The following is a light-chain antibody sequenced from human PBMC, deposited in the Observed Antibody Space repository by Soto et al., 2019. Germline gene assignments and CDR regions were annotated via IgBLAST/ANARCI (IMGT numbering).Light chain of an antibody. Sequence: EIVMTQSPATLSVSPGERATLSCRASQSVSNNLAWYQQRPGQAPRLLIYGASTRSTGIPARFSGSGSGTEFTLTISSLQSEDFAVYYCQQYNNWPPWTFGQGTKVEVK. CDR3: QQYNNWPPWT. CDR2: GAS. CDR1: QSVSNN. J-gene: IGKJ1*01. V-gene: IGKV3-15*01.